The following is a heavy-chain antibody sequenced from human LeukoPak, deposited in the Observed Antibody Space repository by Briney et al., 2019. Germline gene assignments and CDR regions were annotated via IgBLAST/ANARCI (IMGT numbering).Heavy chain of an antibody. CDR2: IKTKSDGGTT. CDR1: GFTFTNAW. CDR3: ATYMVRGGDPRY. V-gene: IGHV3-15*01. D-gene: IGHD3-10*01. J-gene: IGHJ4*02. Sequence: PGGSLRLSCAASGFTFTNAWMTWVRQAPGKGLEWVARIKTKSDGGTTDYAAAVKGRFTISRDDSKDTLSLRMNSLKTEDTAVYYCATYMVRGGDPRYWGQGTLVTVSS.